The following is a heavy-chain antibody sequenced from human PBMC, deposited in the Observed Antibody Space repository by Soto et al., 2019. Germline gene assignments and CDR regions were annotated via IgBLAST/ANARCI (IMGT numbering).Heavy chain of an antibody. D-gene: IGHD4-17*01. V-gene: IGHV4-38-2*01. J-gene: IGHJ6*02. CDR3: PRHGKNYYEGMDV. CDR2: IYHSGST. CDR1: GYSINDGYY. Sequence: SETLSLTCGVSGYSINDGYYWGWIRQPPGRGLEWIGNIYHSGSTYYNPSLRSRVTILIDTSKNQFSLELNSVTAADTALYYCPRHGKNYYEGMDVWGQGTTVTVYS.